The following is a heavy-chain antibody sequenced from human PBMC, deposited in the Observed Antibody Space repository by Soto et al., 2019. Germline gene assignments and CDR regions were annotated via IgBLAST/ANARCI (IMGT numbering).Heavy chain of an antibody. CDR3: ARVTGGLPNWYFDL. V-gene: IGHV3-53*04. J-gene: IGHJ2*01. CDR2: IYSGGST. CDR1: GFTVSSNY. D-gene: IGHD2-8*02. Sequence: EVQLVESGGGLVQPGGSLRLSCAASGFTVSSNYMSWVRQAPGKGLEGVSVIYSGGSTYYADSVKGRFTISRQNSKSTLYLQMNSLRDEDTAVYYCARVTGGLPNWYFDLWGRDTLVTVSS.